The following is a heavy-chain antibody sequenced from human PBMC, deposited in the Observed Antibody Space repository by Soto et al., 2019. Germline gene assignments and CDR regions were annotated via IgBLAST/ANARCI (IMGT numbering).Heavy chain of an antibody. V-gene: IGHV4-59*01. CDR3: ARYSPGTIFGVVERTGWFDP. CDR1: GGSISSYY. CDR2: IYYSGST. D-gene: IGHD3-3*01. J-gene: IGHJ5*02. Sequence: NPSETLSLTCTVSGGSISSYYWSWIRQPPGKGLEWIGYIYYSGSTNYNPSLKSRVTISVDTSKNQFSLKLSSVTAADTAVYYCARYSPGTIFGVVERTGWFDPWGQGTLVTVSS.